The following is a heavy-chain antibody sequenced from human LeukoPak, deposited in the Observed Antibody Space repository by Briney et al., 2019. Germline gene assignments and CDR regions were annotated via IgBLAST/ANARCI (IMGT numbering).Heavy chain of an antibody. J-gene: IGHJ4*02. CDR1: GGSFSGYY. CDR2: INHSGST. V-gene: IGHV4-34*01. D-gene: IGHD3-10*01. CDR3: ASGGSGSYVFY. Sequence: SETLSLTCAVYGGSFSGYYWSWIRQPPGKGLEWIGEINHSGSTNYNPSLKSRVTISVDTSKNQFSLKLSSVTAADTAVYYCASGGSGSYVFYWGQGTLVTVSS.